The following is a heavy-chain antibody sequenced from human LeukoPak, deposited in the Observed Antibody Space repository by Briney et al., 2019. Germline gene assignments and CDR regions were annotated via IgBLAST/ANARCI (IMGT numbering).Heavy chain of an antibody. CDR1: GFTFSSYL. D-gene: IGHD6-19*01. CDR3: ARDTVATYPNGVDY. J-gene: IGHJ4*02. Sequence: GGSLRLSCAASGFTFSSYLMTWVRQAPGKGLEWVANITQDGSGQYYVDSVKGRFTISRDNAKNSLSLQMNSLRVEDTAVYYCARDTVATYPNGVDYWGQGTLVTVSS. CDR2: ITQDGSGQ. V-gene: IGHV3-7*05.